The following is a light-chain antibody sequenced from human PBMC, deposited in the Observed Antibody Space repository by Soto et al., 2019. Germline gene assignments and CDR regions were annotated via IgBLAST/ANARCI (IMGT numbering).Light chain of an antibody. J-gene: IGKJ4*01. V-gene: IGKV3D-11*01. CDR3: QQRSNWHPT. Sequence: EIVLTQSPATLSLSPGERATLSCRASQGVSSYLAWYQQKPGQVPRLLIYDASNRATGIPARFSGSGPGTDFTLTISSLEPEDFAVYYCQQRSNWHPTFGGGTKVDIK. CDR1: QGVSSY. CDR2: DAS.